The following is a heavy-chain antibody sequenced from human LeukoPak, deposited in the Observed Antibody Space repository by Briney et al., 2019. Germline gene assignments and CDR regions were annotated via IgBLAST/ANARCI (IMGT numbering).Heavy chain of an antibody. CDR1: GGSFSGYY. CDR2: INHSGST. D-gene: IGHD2-15*01. Sequence: PSETLSLTCAVYGGSFSGYYWSWIRQPPGKGLEWIGEINHSGSTNYNPSLKSRVTISVDTSKNQFSLKLSSVTAADTAVYYCARGRLKWSSRDGYNLYYFDYWGQGTLATVSS. J-gene: IGHJ4*02. V-gene: IGHV4-34*01. CDR3: ARGRLKWSSRDGYNLYYFDY.